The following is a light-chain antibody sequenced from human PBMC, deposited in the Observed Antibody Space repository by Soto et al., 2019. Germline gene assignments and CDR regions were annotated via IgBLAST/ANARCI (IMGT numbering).Light chain of an antibody. CDR2: VNSDGSH. CDR1: SGHSNYA. Sequence: QLVLTQSPSASASLGASVKLTCTLSSGHSNYAIAWHQQQPEKGPRYLMKVNSDGSHSEGDGIPDRFSGSSSGAERYLTIYSLESEDEADYFCQTWGTGMLVFGTGTKLTVL. CDR3: QTWGTGMLV. J-gene: IGLJ1*01. V-gene: IGLV4-69*01.